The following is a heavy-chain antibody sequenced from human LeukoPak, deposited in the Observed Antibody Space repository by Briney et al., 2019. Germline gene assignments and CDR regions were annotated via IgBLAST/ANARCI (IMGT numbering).Heavy chain of an antibody. Sequence: SETLSLTCAVYGGSFSGYYWSWIRRPPGKRLEWIGEINHSGSTNYNPSLKSRVTISVDTSKNQFSLKLNSVTAADTAVYYCARDHSSSSEDYWGQGTLVTVSS. J-gene: IGHJ4*02. V-gene: IGHV4-34*01. CDR3: ARDHSSSSEDY. CDR2: INHSGST. CDR1: GGSFSGYY. D-gene: IGHD6-13*01.